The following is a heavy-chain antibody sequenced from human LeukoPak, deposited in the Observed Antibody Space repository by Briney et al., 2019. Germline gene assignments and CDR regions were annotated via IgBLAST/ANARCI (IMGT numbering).Heavy chain of an antibody. D-gene: IGHD3-3*01. CDR2: ISGSGGST. J-gene: IGHJ4*02. CDR1: GFTFSSYA. Sequence: SGGSLRLSCAASGFTFSSYAMSWVRQAPGKGLEWVSAISGSGGSTYYADSVKGRFTISRDNSKNTLYLQMNSLRAEDTAVYYCAGTDYGFWSGYYPFDYWGQGTLVTVSS. V-gene: IGHV3-23*01. CDR3: AGTDYGFWSGYYPFDY.